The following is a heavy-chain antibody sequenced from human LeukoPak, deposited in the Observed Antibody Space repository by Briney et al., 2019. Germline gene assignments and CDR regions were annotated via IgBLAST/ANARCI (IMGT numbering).Heavy chain of an antibody. V-gene: IGHV4-30-4*01. CDR2: IYHSGST. CDR1: GGSISSGDYY. Sequence: KPSETLSLTCTVSGGSISSGDYYWSWIRQPPGKGLEWIGYIYHSGSTYYNPSLKSRVTISVDTSKNQFSLKLSSVTAADTAVYYCARVQHYYDSSGFIDYWGQGTLVTVSS. D-gene: IGHD3-22*01. J-gene: IGHJ4*02. CDR3: ARVQHYYDSSGFIDY.